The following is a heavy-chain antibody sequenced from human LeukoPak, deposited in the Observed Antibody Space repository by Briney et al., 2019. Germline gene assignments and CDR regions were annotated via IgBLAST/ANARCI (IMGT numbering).Heavy chain of an antibody. CDR3: ARDTGKSGYPDY. Sequence: PSETLSLTCTVSGGSISSYYCRWIRQPAGKAPEWIGRIYSSGIINYNPSLKSRVTMSLDNSKNQLSLKLSYVTAADTAVYCARDTGKSGYPDYWGQGTLVTVSS. CDR1: GGSISSYY. V-gene: IGHV4-4*07. J-gene: IGHJ4*02. D-gene: IGHD3-3*01. CDR2: IYSSGII.